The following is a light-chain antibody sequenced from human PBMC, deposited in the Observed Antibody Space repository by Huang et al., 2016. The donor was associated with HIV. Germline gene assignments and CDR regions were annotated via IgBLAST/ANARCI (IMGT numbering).Light chain of an antibody. J-gene: IGKJ4*01. CDR2: GSS. Sequence: IVMTQSPATLSLSPGERVTVSCRANRSVSSNLTWYQQRPGQAPRLLIYGSSTRAHGIPARFSGSGSGTDVSLTISSLQSEDFSLYYCQQYNNWLLSFGGGTRVDI. V-gene: IGKV3-15*01. CDR1: RSVSSN. CDR3: QQYNNWLLS.